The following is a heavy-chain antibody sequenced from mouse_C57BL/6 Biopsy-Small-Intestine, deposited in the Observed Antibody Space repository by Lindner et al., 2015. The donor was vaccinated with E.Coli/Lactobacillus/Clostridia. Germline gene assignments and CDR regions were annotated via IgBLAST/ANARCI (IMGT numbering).Heavy chain of an antibody. V-gene: IGHV1-22*01. CDR2: INPTHGAA. CDR1: GYTFTDYN. Sequence: VQLQESGPELLKPGASVKMSCKASGYTFTDYNMHWVKQSHGKSLEWIGYINPTHGAASYSQRFKGKATLTVNKSSSTAYMELRSLTSDDSAVYFCARRDYGTYWYFDVWGPGTTVTVSS. J-gene: IGHJ1*01. D-gene: IGHD1-1*01. CDR3: ARRDYGTYWYFDV.